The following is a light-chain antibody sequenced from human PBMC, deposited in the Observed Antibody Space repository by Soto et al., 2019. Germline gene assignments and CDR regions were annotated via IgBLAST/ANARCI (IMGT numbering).Light chain of an antibody. CDR2: TAS. CDR3: QQTTTFPLT. J-gene: IGKJ4*01. V-gene: IGKV1D-12*01. Sequence: DIQMTQSPSSVSASVGDRVTITCRASQGVSTWLAWYQQKPGKAPNLLIYTASSLQSGVPLRFSGSGSGTDFTLTISSLQPEEFASYYCQQTTTFPLTIGGGTKVEI. CDR1: QGVSTW.